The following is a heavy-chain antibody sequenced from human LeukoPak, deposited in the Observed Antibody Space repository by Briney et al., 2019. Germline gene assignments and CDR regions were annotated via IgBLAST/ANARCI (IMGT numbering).Heavy chain of an antibody. V-gene: IGHV1-2*02. CDR1: GYTFTGYY. D-gene: IGHD3-3*01. CDR2: INPNSGGT. Sequence: ASVKVSCKASGYTFTGYYMHWVRQAPGQGLEWMGWINPNSGGTNYAQKFQGRVTMTRDTSISTAYMELSRLRSDDTAVYYCARTIFGVVITASPSDYWGQGTLVTVSS. J-gene: IGHJ4*02. CDR3: ARTIFGVVITASPSDY.